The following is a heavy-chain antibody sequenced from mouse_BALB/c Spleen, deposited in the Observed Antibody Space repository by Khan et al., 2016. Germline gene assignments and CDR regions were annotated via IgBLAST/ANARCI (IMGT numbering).Heavy chain of an antibody. CDR1: GYSITSGYY. V-gene: IGHV3-6*02. Sequence: EVQLQESGPDLVKPSQSLSLTCSVTGYSITSGYYWNWIRQFPGNKLEWMGYISYDGSNNYNPSLKNRVSITRDTSKNQFFLKLNSVTTEDTGTYYCAVYDGYYGLFDYWGQGTTLTVSS. CDR3: AVYDGYYGLFDY. D-gene: IGHD2-3*01. J-gene: IGHJ2*01. CDR2: ISYDGSN.